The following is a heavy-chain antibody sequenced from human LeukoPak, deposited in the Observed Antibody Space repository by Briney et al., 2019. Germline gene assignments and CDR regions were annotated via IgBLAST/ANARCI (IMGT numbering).Heavy chain of an antibody. J-gene: IGHJ4*02. Sequence: SETLSLTCPVSGGSFSRYYCSWIRQPPARGREWIGYIYYSASTDYNPSLKSRVTISVETSKNQFYLNLSSVNAADTAVYYCARGRLARSPYFDYWGQGTLVTVSS. CDR3: ARGRLARSPYFDY. CDR2: IYYSAST. V-gene: IGHV4-59*01. D-gene: IGHD6-19*01. CDR1: GGSFSRYY.